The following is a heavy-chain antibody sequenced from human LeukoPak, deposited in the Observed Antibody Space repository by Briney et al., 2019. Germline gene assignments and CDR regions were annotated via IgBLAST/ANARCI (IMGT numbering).Heavy chain of an antibody. CDR3: ARYYEFWSSIDY. J-gene: IGHJ4*02. CDR1: GFSFSSHW. V-gene: IGHV3-7*05. CDR2: IKQDGSEK. D-gene: IGHD3-3*01. Sequence: GGSLRLSCAASGFSFSSHWMFWVRQAPGRGLEWVANIKQDGSEKYYVDAMKGRFTISRDNAKNSLYLQMNSLRAEDTAIYYCARYYEFWSSIDYWGQGTLVTVSS.